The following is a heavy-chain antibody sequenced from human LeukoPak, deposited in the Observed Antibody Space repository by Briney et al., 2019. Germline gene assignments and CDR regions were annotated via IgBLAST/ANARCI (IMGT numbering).Heavy chain of an antibody. CDR1: GGTFSSYA. CDR3: ARSYYYDSSGYYTPFDY. J-gene: IGHJ4*02. CDR2: IIPIFGTA. Sequence: SVKVSCKASGGTFSSYAISWVRQAPGQGLEWMGGIIPIFGTANYAQKFQGRVTITADESTSTAYMELSSLRSEDTAVYYCARSYYYDSSGYYTPFDYWGQGTLVTVSS. D-gene: IGHD3-22*01. V-gene: IGHV1-69*13.